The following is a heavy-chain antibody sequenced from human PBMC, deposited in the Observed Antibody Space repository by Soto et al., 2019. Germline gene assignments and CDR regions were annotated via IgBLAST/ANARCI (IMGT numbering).Heavy chain of an antibody. CDR2: ISYDGSNK. V-gene: IGHV3-30-3*01. CDR3: ARDPYYYDSSGPAGDYYYYGMDV. Sequence: GGSLRLSCAASGFTFSSYAMHWVRQAPGKGLEWVAVISYDGSNKYYADSVKGRFTISRDNSKNTLYLQMNSLRAEDTAVYYCARDPYYYDSSGPAGDYYYYGMDVWGQGSTVTVSS. J-gene: IGHJ6*02. D-gene: IGHD3-22*01. CDR1: GFTFSSYA.